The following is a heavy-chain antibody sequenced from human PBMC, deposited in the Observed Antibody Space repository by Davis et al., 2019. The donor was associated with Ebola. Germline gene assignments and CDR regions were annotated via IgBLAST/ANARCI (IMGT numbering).Heavy chain of an antibody. Sequence: GGSLRLSCAASGFTFSTYTMTWVRQAPGKGLEWVSGISGSGGSTDYADSVKGRFTISRDNSKKTLYLQMNSLRAEDTAVYYCARELDFGVVYYYYGMDVWGKGTTVTVS. J-gene: IGHJ6*04. CDR1: GFTFSTYT. V-gene: IGHV3-23*01. CDR3: ARELDFGVVYYYYGMDV. D-gene: IGHD3-3*01. CDR2: ISGSGGST.